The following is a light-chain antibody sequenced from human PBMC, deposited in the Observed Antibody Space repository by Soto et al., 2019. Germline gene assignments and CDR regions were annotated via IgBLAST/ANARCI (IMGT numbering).Light chain of an antibody. J-gene: IGLJ1*01. V-gene: IGLV1-47*02. CDR3: AAWDDSLSGYV. CDR1: SSNIGSNC. Sequence: QSVLAQPPSASGTPGQRVTISCSGSSSNIGSNCVYWYQQLPGTAPKLLIYSNNQRPSGVPDRFSGSKSGTSASLAISGLRSEDEADYYCAAWDDSLSGYVFGTGTKSPS. CDR2: SNN.